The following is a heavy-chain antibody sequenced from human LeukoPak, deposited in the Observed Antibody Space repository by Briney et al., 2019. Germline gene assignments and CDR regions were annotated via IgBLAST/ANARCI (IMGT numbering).Heavy chain of an antibody. V-gene: IGHV4-59*08. CDR2: IYYSGST. D-gene: IGHD6-13*01. CDR3: ARHVSSSSLKAIDAFDI. Sequence: SETLSLTCTVSGGSISSYYWSWIRQPPGKGLEWIGYIYYSGSTNYNPSLKSRVTISVDTSKNQFSLKLSSVTAADTAVYYCARHVSSSSLKAIDAFDIWGQGTMVTVSS. J-gene: IGHJ3*02. CDR1: GGSISSYY.